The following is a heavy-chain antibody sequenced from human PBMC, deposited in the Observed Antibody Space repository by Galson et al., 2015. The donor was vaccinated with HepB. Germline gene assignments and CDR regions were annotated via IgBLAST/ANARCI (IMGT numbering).Heavy chain of an antibody. CDR1: GFTFSSYA. CDR3: AKLGGVCYFYGCGWFDP. D-gene: IGHD2-8*01. J-gene: IGHJ5*02. CDR2: ISGSGGST. Sequence: SLRLSCAASGFTFSSYAMSWVRQAPGKGLEWVSAISGSGGSTYYADSVKGRFTISRDNSKNTLYLQMSSLRAEDTAVYYCAKLGGVCYFYGCGWFDPWGQGTLVTVSS. V-gene: IGHV3-23*01.